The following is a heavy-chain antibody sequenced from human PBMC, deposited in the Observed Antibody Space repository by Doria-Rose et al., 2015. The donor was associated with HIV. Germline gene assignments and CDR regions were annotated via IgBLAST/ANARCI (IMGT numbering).Heavy chain of an antibody. V-gene: IGHV2-26*01. J-gene: IGHJ4*02. CDR2: IFSDDER. Sequence: QVTLKEPGPVLVKPTETLTLTCTVSGVSLSSPGMGVSWIRQPPGKALEWLAEIFSDDERSYKTSLKSRLTISRGTSKSQVVLTMTDMDPVDTATYYCARIKSSRWYHKYYFDFWGQGTLVIVSA. D-gene: IGHD6-13*01. CDR1: GVSLSSPGMG. CDR3: ARIKSSRWYHKYYFDF.